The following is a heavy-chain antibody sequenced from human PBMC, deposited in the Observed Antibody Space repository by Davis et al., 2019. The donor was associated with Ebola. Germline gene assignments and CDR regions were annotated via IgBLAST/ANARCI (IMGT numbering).Heavy chain of an antibody. CDR2: ISAYNGNT. J-gene: IGHJ4*02. CDR1: GYTFTSYY. CDR3: ARGGCSGGSCYSSDY. V-gene: IGHV1-18*04. D-gene: IGHD2-15*01. Sequence: AASVKVSCKASGYTFTSYYMHWVRQAPGQGLEWMGWISAYNGNTNYAQKLQGRATMTTDTSTSTVYMELSSLRSEDTAVYYCARGGCSGGSCYSSDYWGQGTLVTVSS.